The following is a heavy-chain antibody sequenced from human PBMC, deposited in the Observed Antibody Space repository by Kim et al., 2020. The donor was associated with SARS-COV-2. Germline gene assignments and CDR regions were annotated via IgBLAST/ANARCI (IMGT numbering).Heavy chain of an antibody. V-gene: IGHV4-59*08. J-gene: IGHJ4*01. CDR2: IYYSGST. CDR3: ARTGYCSSTSCSDYFDY. CDR1: GGSISSYY. D-gene: IGHD2-2*01. Sequence: SETLSLTCTVSGGSISSYYWSWIRQPPGKGLEWIGYIYYSGSTNYNPSLKSRVTISVDTTKNQLSLKQSSVTAADTAVYYCARTGYCSSTSCSDYFDYWG.